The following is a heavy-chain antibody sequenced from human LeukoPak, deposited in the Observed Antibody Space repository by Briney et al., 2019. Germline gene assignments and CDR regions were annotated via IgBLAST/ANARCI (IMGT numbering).Heavy chain of an antibody. V-gene: IGHV3-73*01. D-gene: IGHD6-19*01. CDR3: ATLGETSGWYPYH. CDR1: GLTVSGSA. CDR2: VRSKGYNYAT. J-gene: IGHJ5*02. Sequence: GGSLRLSCAASGLTVSGSAMQSVRQASGKGLEWLGRVRSKGYNYATAYGASVKDTFIISTDDTKSTSYLQMSSLKSEDTAVYYCATLGETSGWYPYHWGQGILVTVSS.